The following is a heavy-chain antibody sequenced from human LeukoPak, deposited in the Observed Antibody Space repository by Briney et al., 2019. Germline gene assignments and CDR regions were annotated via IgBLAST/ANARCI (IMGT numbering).Heavy chain of an antibody. CDR2: ISSSSSTT. CDR1: GFTFSSYS. Sequence: GGSLRLSCAASGFTFSSYSMNWVRQAPGKGLEWVSYISSSSSTTYYADSVQGRFTISRDNAQESVFLQMNSLRADDTAVYYCARTYDFGRGPPGDAFDNWGPGTLVTVSS. CDR3: ARTYDFGRGPPGDAFDN. J-gene: IGHJ3*02. V-gene: IGHV3-48*01. D-gene: IGHD3-3*01.